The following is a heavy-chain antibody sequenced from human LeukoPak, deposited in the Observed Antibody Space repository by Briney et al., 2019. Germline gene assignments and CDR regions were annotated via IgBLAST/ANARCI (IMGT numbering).Heavy chain of an antibody. V-gene: IGHV4-59*01. J-gene: IGHJ5*02. Sequence: SETLSLTCTVSGVFISSYYWSWLRQPPGKGLEWIGYIYYSGSTNYNPSLKSRVTISVDTSKNQFSLKLSSVTAADTAVYYCATQIAADNWFDPWGQGTLVTVSS. CDR3: ATQIAADNWFDP. CDR1: GVFISSYY. D-gene: IGHD6-6*01. CDR2: IYYSGST.